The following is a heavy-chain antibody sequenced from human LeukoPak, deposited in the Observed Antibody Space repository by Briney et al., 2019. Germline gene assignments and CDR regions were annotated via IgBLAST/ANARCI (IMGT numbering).Heavy chain of an antibody. CDR3: ARQTGSGLFILP. CDR1: GGSISSYY. D-gene: IGHD3/OR15-3a*01. Sequence: SETLSLTCTVSGGSISSYYWSWIRQPPGKGLEWIGYIYYSGSTNYNPSLKSQVSISIDASKNQFSLRLTSVTAADTAVYYCARQTGSGLFILPGGQGTLVTVSS. V-gene: IGHV4-59*08. J-gene: IGHJ4*02. CDR2: IYYSGST.